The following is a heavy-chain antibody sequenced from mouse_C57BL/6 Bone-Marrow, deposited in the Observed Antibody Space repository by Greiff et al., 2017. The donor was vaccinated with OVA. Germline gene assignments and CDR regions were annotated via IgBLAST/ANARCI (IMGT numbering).Heavy chain of an antibody. Sequence: QVHVKQSGPGLVQPSQSLSITCTVSGFSLTSYGVHWVRQSPGKGLEWLGVIWSGGSTDYNAAFISRLSISKDNSKSQVFFKMNSLQADDTAIYYCARNTVISPWYFDVWGTGTTVTVSS. J-gene: IGHJ1*03. CDR1: GFSLTSYG. CDR3: ARNTVISPWYFDV. V-gene: IGHV2-2*01. CDR2: IWSGGST. D-gene: IGHD1-1*01.